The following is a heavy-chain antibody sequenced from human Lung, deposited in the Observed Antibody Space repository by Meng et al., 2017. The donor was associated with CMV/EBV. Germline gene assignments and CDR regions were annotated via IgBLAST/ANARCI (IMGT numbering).Heavy chain of an antibody. CDR1: GFTFSSYE. Sequence: SLKISXAASGFTFSSYEMNWVRQAPGKGLEWVAYISTSGTTIYYADSVRGRFTISRDNAKNSLFLQMNSLRAEDTAVYYCARSSGWLTPGGYGMDVWGQGTTVTVSS. CDR3: ARSSGWLTPGGYGMDV. V-gene: IGHV3-48*03. D-gene: IGHD2-15*01. CDR2: ISTSGTTI. J-gene: IGHJ6*02.